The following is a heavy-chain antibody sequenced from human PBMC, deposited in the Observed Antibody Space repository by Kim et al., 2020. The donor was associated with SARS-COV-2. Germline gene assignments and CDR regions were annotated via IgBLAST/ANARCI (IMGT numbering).Heavy chain of an antibody. D-gene: IGHD3-10*01. Sequence: SETLSLTCTVSGGSISSSSDYWCWIRQPPGKGLEWIGSRYHVGSFYYNPSLESRLTISVDTSRNQFSLKLTSVTAADTPVYYCARPQGGSGTGSGYYFD. CDR3: ARPQGGSGTGSGYYFD. CDR2: RYHVGSF. V-gene: IGHV4-39*01. CDR1: GGSISSSSDY. J-gene: IGHJ4*01.